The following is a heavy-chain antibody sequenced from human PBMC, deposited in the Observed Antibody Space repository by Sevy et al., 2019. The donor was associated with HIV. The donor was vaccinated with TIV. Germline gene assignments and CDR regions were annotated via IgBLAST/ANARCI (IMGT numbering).Heavy chain of an antibody. Sequence: GGSLRLSCAASGFTFSSYWMSWVRQAPGKGLEWVANIKQDGSEKYYVDSVKGRFTISRDNAKNSLYLQMNSLRAEDTAVYHCARDPPNYYDSSGFLWGQGTLVTVSS. CDR2: IKQDGSEK. D-gene: IGHD3-22*01. CDR3: ARDPPNYYDSSGFL. J-gene: IGHJ4*02. CDR1: GFTFSSYW. V-gene: IGHV3-7*03.